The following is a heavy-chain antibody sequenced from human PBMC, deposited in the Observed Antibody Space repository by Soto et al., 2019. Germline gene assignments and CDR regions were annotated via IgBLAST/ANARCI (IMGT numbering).Heavy chain of an antibody. Sequence: SGPTLVNPTQTLTLTCTFSGFSLSTSGVGVGWIRQPPGKALEWLALIYWDDDKRYSPSLKSRLTITKDTSKNQVVLTMTNMDPVDTATYYCAHLYSDFWSGYYTENWFDPWGQGTLVTVSS. V-gene: IGHV2-5*02. CDR1: GFSLSTSGVG. J-gene: IGHJ5*02. D-gene: IGHD3-3*01. CDR2: IYWDDDK. CDR3: AHLYSDFWSGYYTENWFDP.